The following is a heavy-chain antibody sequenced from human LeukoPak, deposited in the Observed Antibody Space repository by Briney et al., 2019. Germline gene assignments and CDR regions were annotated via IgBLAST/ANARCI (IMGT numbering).Heavy chain of an antibody. Sequence: ASVKVSCKASGYTFTSYGISWVRQAPGQGLEWMGWISAYNGNTNFAQKLQGRVTMTTHTSTTTAYMELRSLRSDDTAVYYCARDGRCSGGSCYSEAFDIWGQGTMVTVSS. V-gene: IGHV1-18*01. CDR1: GYTFTSYG. CDR3: ARDGRCSGGSCYSEAFDI. CDR2: ISAYNGNT. D-gene: IGHD2-15*01. J-gene: IGHJ3*02.